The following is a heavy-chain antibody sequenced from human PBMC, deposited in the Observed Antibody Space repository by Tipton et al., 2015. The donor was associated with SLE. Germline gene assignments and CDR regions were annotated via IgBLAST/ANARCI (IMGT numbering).Heavy chain of an antibody. Sequence: SLRLSCAASGFTFSSYWMSWVRQAPGKGLEWVANIKQDGSEKYYVDSVKGRFTISRDNAKNSLYLQMNSLRAEDTAVYYCARGNEGGYCSGGSCPDYWGQGTLVTVSS. CDR1: GFTFSSYW. CDR3: ARGNEGGYCSGGSCPDY. CDR2: IKQDGSEK. D-gene: IGHD2-15*01. V-gene: IGHV3-7*01. J-gene: IGHJ4*02.